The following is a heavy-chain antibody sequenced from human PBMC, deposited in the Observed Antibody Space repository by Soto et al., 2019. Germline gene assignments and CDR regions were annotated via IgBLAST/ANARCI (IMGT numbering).Heavy chain of an antibody. CDR1: GFTFSIYW. CDR2: ITPDGSAT. J-gene: IGHJ4*02. D-gene: IGHD1-26*01. Sequence: EVQLVESGGGLVQPGGSLRLSCATSGFTFSIYWMHWVRQAPGKGLVWVSRITPDGSATSYADSVKGRFTISRDNAKNTVYLQINVMRAEDTAIYYCSRDLIIVDPPGDDFDYWGQGTLVAVSS. V-gene: IGHV3-74*01. CDR3: SRDLIIVDPPGDDFDY.